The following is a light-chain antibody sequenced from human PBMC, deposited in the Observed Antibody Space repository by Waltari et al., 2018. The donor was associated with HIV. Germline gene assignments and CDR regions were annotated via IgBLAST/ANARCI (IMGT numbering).Light chain of an antibody. V-gene: IGKV3-11*01. CDR2: DAS. Sequence: EIVLTQSPATLSLSPGERANLSCRASQSVSSYLASYQQKPGQAPRLLIYDASNRATGIPARFSGSGSGTDFTLTISSLEPEDFAVYYCQQRSNWPPWTFGQGTKVEIK. J-gene: IGKJ1*01. CDR3: QQRSNWPPWT. CDR1: QSVSSY.